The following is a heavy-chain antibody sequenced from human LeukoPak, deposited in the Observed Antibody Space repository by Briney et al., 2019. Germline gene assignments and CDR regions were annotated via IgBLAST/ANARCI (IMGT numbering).Heavy chain of an antibody. CDR2: ISYDGSNK. CDR1: GFTFSSYA. V-gene: IGHV3-30*01. Sequence: GGSLRLSCAVSGFTFSSYAMHWVRQAPGKGLEWVAVISYDGSNKYYADSVKGRFTISRDNSKNTLYLQMNSLRAEDTAVYYCARDRRRYCSGGSCYSFGMDVWGQGTTVTVSS. J-gene: IGHJ6*02. D-gene: IGHD2-15*01. CDR3: ARDRRRYCSGGSCYSFGMDV.